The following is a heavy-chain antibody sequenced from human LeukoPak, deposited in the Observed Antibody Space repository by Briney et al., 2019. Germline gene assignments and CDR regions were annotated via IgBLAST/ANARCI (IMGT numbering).Heavy chain of an antibody. V-gene: IGHV1-18*01. Sequence: ASVKVSCKASGYTFTSYGISWVRQAPGQGLEWMGWISAYNGNTNYAQKLQGRVTMTTDTSTSTAYMELRSLRSDDTAVYYCARSPLSYPTQGDYYYYMDVWGKGTTVTVSS. CDR3: ARSPLSYPTQGDYYYYMDV. J-gene: IGHJ6*03. CDR1: GYTFTSYG. D-gene: IGHD1-1*01. CDR2: ISAYNGNT.